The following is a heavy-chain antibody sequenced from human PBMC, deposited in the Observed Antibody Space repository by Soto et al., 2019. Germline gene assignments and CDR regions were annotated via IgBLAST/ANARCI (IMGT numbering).Heavy chain of an antibody. CDR3: ARLYGDYDPYFDY. CDR1: GYTFTSYY. Sequence: GASVKVSCKASGYTFTSYYMHWVRQAPGQGLEWMGRINPSGGSTSYAQKFQGWVTMTRDTSTSTAYMELSRLRSDDTAVYYCARLYGDYDPYFDYWGQGTLVTVSS. CDR2: INPSGGST. V-gene: IGHV1-46*01. D-gene: IGHD4-17*01. J-gene: IGHJ4*02.